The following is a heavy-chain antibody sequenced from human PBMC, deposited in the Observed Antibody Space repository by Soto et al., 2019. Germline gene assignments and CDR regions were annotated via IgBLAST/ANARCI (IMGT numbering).Heavy chain of an antibody. V-gene: IGHV1-24*01. CDR1: GYTLTELS. Sequence: ASVKVSCKVSGYTLTELSMHWVRQAPGKGLEWMGGFDPEDGETIYAQKFQGRVTMTEDTSTDTAYMELSSLRSEDPAVYYCAEIPGPGEKDGSGKKDSWAQEPLAPFS. D-gene: IGHD3-22*01. CDR2: FDPEDGET. CDR3: AEIPGPGEKDGSGKKDS. J-gene: IGHJ5*01.